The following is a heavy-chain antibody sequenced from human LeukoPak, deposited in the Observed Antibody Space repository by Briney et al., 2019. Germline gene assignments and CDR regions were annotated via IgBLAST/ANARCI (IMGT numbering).Heavy chain of an antibody. J-gene: IGHJ4*02. CDR1: GFTFSSYA. V-gene: IGHV3-30-3*01. CDR3: ARVSYILTGYYPPDY. Sequence: PGRSLRLSCAASGFTFSSYAMHWVRQAPGKGLEWVAVISYDGSNKYYADSVKGRFTISRDNSKNTLYLQMNSLRAEDTAVYHCARVSYILTGYYPPDYWGQGTLVTVSS. D-gene: IGHD3-9*01. CDR2: ISYDGSNK.